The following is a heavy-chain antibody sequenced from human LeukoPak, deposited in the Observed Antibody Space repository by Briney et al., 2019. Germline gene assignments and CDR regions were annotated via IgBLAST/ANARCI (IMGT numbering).Heavy chain of an antibody. D-gene: IGHD3-22*01. CDR3: ARGHYYDSSGYYYYVDY. V-gene: IGHV4-61*05. CDR1: GGSISSSSYY. Sequence: SETLSLTCTVSGGSISSSSYYWGWIRQPPGKGLEWIGYNYYSGSTNYNPSLKSRVTISVDTSKNQFSLKLSSVTAADTAVYYCARGHYYDSSGYYYYVDYWGQGTLVTVSS. CDR2: NYYSGST. J-gene: IGHJ4*02.